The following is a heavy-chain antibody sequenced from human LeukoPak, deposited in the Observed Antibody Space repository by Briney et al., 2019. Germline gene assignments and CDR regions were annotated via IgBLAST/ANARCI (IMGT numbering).Heavy chain of an antibody. CDR3: ARDPLTIRGSYFDP. CDR2: IYYSGST. Sequence: SETLSLTCTVSGGSISSGDYYWSWIRQPPGKGLEWIGYIYYSGSTYYNPSLKSRVTISVDTSKNQFCLKLSSVTAADTAVYYCARDPLTIRGSYFDPWGRGTLVTVSS. J-gene: IGHJ2*01. CDR1: GGSISSGDYY. D-gene: IGHD3-3*02. V-gene: IGHV4-30-4*08.